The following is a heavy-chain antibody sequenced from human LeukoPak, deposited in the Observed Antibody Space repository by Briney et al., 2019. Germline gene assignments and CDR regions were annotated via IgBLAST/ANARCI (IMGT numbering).Heavy chain of an antibody. CDR1: GYTFTGYY. Sequence: ASVKVSCKASGYTFTGYYLHWVRQAPGQGLEWMGWISAYNGNTNYAQKLQGRVTMTTDTSTSTAYMELSSLRSDDTAIYYCARGRPESPFDPWGQGTLVTVSS. D-gene: IGHD1-1*01. CDR3: ARGRPESPFDP. J-gene: IGHJ5*02. CDR2: ISAYNGNT. V-gene: IGHV1-18*04.